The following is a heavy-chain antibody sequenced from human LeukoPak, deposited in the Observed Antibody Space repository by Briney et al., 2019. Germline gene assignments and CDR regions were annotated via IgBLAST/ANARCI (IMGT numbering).Heavy chain of an antibody. V-gene: IGHV3-74*01. CDR1: GFTFSSYW. J-gene: IGHJ4*02. CDR3: TRDAVYYYDSSGYYPDY. CDR2: INSDGSTT. Sequence: GGSLRLSCAASGFTFSSYWMHWVRQAPGKGLVWVSRINSDGSTTNYADYVKGRFTISRDNAKNTLYLQMNSLRAEDTAVYYCTRDAVYYYDSSGYYPDYWGQGTLVTVSS. D-gene: IGHD3-22*01.